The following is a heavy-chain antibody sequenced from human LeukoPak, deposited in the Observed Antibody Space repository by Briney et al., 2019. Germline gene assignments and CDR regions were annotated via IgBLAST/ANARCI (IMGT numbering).Heavy chain of an antibody. CDR1: GGSISSGGYY. V-gene: IGHV4-31*02. D-gene: IGHD2-2*01. J-gene: IGHJ3*02. CDR3: ARDMAVDCSSTSCYSAFDI. CDR2: IYYSGST. Sequence: PSETLSLTCTVSGGSISSGGYYWSWIRQHPRKGLEWIGYIYYSGSTYYNPSLKRRVTISVDTSKNQFSLKLSSVTAADPAVYYCARDMAVDCSSTSCYSAFDIWGQGTMVTVSS.